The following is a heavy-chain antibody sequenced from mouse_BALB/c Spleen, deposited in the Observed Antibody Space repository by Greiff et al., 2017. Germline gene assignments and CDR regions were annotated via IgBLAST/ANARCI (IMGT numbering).Heavy chain of an antibody. V-gene: IGHV8-8*01. CDR2: IWWDDDK. Sequence: QVQLKESGPGILQPSQTLSLTCSFSGFSLSTSGMGVGWIRQPSGKGLEWLAHIWWDDDKRYNPALKSRLTISKDTSSNQVFLKIASVDTADTATYYCARRGRITTVVSNWYFDVWGAGTTVTVSS. CDR1: GFSLSTSGMG. J-gene: IGHJ1*01. CDR3: ARRGRITTVVSNWYFDV. D-gene: IGHD1-1*01.